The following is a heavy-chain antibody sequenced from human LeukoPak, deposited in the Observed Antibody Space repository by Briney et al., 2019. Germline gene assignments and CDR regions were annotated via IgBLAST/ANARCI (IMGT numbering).Heavy chain of an antibody. CDR2: ISSSSRYI. J-gene: IGHJ4*02. CDR1: GFTFSSYS. V-gene: IGHV3-21*01. Sequence: PGGSLRLSCAASGFTFSSYSMNWVRQAPGKGLDWVSSISSSSRYIYYADSVKGRFTISRDNAKNSLYLQMNSLRAEDTAVYYCARVPRGIPRDYWGQGTLVTVSS. D-gene: IGHD2-21*01. CDR3: ARVPRGIPRDY.